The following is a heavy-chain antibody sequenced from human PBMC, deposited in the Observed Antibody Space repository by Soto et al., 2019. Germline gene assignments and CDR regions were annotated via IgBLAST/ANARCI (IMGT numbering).Heavy chain of an antibody. CDR2: IYPGDSDT. D-gene: IGHD3-9*01. CDR1: GYSFTGYW. J-gene: IGHJ5*02. Sequence: GESLKISCKGSGYSFTGYWIGWVRQMPGKGLEWMGIIYPGDSDTRYSPSFQGQVTISADKSISTAYLQWSSLKASDTAMYYCARTPSGYYDILTGPKGFDPWGQGTLVTVSS. V-gene: IGHV5-51*01. CDR3: ARTPSGYYDILTGPKGFDP.